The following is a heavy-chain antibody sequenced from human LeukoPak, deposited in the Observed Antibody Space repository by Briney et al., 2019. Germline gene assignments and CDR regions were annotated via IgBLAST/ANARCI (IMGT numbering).Heavy chain of an antibody. Sequence: AGGSLRLSCAASGFTFSSYAMSWVRQAPGKGLEWVSAISGSGGSTYYADSVKGRFTISRDNSKNTLYLQMNSLRAEGTAVYYCAKVDTAMVTRGPFDYWGQGTLVTVSS. V-gene: IGHV3-23*01. CDR1: GFTFSSYA. D-gene: IGHD5-18*01. J-gene: IGHJ4*02. CDR2: ISGSGGST. CDR3: AKVDTAMVTRGPFDY.